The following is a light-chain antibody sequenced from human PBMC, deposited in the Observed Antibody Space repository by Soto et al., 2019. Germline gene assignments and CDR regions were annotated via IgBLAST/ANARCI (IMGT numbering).Light chain of an antibody. CDR2: AVS. V-gene: IGLV2-8*01. CDR3: SSYAGANSVV. Sequence: QSVLTQPPSASGSTGQSVTISCTGMSSDVGGYNYVSWYQQHPGKAPKLMIYAVSKRPSGVPDRFSGSKSGNTASLTVSWLQAEAEAHYYCSSYAGANSVVFGGGTKVTFL. J-gene: IGLJ2*01. CDR1: SSDVGGYNY.